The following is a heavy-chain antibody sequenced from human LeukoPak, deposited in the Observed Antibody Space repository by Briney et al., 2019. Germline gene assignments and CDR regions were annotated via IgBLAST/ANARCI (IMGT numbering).Heavy chain of an antibody. J-gene: IGHJ4*02. CDR1: GGTFSSYA. Sequence: SVTVSCKASGGTFSSYAISWVRQAPGQGLEWMGRIIPILGIANYAQKFQGRVTITADKSTSTAYMELSSLRSEDTAVYYCARVAYPTNYYDSSGYYGYFDYWGQGTLVTVSS. V-gene: IGHV1-69*04. CDR2: IIPILGIA. CDR3: ARVAYPTNYYDSSGYYGYFDY. D-gene: IGHD3-22*01.